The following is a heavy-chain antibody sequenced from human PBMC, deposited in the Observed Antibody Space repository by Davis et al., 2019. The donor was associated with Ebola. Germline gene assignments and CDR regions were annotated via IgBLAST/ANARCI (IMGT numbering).Heavy chain of an antibody. V-gene: IGHV3-23*01. CDR3: AKRLWFGELTHYYGMDV. CDR1: GFTFSSYA. D-gene: IGHD3-10*01. CDR2: ISGSGGST. J-gene: IGHJ6*02. Sequence: GESLKISCAASGFTFSSYAMSWVRQAPGKGLEWVSAISGSGGSTYYADSVKGRFTISRDNSKNTLYLQMNSLRAADTAVYYCAKRLWFGELTHYYGMDVWGQGTTVTVSS.